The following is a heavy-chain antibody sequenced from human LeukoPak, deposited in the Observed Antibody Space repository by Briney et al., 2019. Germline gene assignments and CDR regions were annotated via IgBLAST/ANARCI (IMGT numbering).Heavy chain of an antibody. CDR3: AVEGGSYDVDY. CDR1: GGTFSSYA. D-gene: IGHD1-26*01. CDR2: IIPIFGTA. V-gene: IGHV1-69*05. J-gene: IGHJ4*02. Sequence: ASVKVSCKASGGTFSSYAISWVRQAPGQGLEWMGGIIPIFGTANYAQKFQGRVTITTDESTSTAYMELSSLRSEDTAVYYCAVEGGSYDVDYWGQGTLVTVSS.